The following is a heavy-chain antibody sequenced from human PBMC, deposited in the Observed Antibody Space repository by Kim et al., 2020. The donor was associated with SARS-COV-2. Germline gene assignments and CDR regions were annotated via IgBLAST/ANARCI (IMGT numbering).Heavy chain of an antibody. CDR2: IYYSGST. CDR3: ARDGVASGTTGNWFDP. Sequence: SETLSLTCTVSGGSISSSSYYWGWIRQPPGKGLEWIGSIYYSGSTYYNPSLKSRVTISVDTSKNQFSLKLSSVTAADTAVYYCARDGVASGTTGNWFDPWGQGTLVTVSS. J-gene: IGHJ5*02. D-gene: IGHD1-1*01. CDR1: GGSISSSSYY. V-gene: IGHV4-39*07.